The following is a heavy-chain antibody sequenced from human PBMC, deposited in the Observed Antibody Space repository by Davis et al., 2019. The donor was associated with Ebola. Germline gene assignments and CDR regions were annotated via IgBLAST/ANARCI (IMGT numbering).Heavy chain of an antibody. Sequence: GESLKISCAASGFTFSGSAMHWVRQAPGKGLEWVAVISYDGSNKYYADSVKGRFTISRDNSKNTLYLQMNSLRAEDTAVYYCAQGGGPYYYYGMDVWGQGTTVTVSS. CDR3: AQGGGPYYYYGMDV. V-gene: IGHV3-30-3*01. CDR1: GFTFSGSA. CDR2: ISYDGSNK. D-gene: IGHD3-16*01. J-gene: IGHJ6*02.